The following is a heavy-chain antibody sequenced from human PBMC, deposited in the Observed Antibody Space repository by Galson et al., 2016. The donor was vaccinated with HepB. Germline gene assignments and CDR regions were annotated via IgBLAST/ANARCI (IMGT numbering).Heavy chain of an antibody. V-gene: IGHV1-18*01. CDR2: SIPYNGLT. Sequence: SVKVSCKASGYSFHTYGITWVRQAPGQGLEWMGSSIPYNGLTKVPESVQDRVRVTIDTSTTTAYLELMSLRSDDTAVYYCARTRGQWLVEGFDNWGQGTLVTVS. D-gene: IGHD6-19*01. CDR1: GYSFHTYG. CDR3: ARTRGQWLVEGFDN. J-gene: IGHJ4*02.